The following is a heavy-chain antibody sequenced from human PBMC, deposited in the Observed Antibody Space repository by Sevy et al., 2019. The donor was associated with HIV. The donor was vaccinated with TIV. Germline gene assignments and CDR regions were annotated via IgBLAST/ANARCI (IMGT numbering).Heavy chain of an antibody. V-gene: IGHV1-69*13. CDR3: ARDRQSDGRGHYFESES. CDR1: GGTFSSYG. Sequence: ASVKVSCTASGGTFSSYGISWVRQAPGQGLEWMGGIIPIFGTPKYGQKFKGRVTINADESTNTAYMELRSVRSADTAVYYCARDRQSDGRGHYFESESWGEGTLVTVSS. D-gene: IGHD3-22*01. CDR2: IIPIFGTP. J-gene: IGHJ4*02.